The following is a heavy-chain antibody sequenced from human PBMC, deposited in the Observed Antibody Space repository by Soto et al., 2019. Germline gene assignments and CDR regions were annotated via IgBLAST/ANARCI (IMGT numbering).Heavy chain of an antibody. CDR2: ISNDGRST. CDR3: ARDAAGRSY. CDR1: GLTFSNFR. V-gene: IGHV3-74*01. J-gene: IGHJ4*02. D-gene: IGHD2-15*01. Sequence: EVQLVESGGGLVQPGGSLRLSCAASGLTFSNFRMHWVRQAPGKGLVWFARISNDGRSTNHAASVKGRFTISRDNAQSKLYLQLNSLRAEDTSVYYCARDAAGRSYWGPGTLVTVSS.